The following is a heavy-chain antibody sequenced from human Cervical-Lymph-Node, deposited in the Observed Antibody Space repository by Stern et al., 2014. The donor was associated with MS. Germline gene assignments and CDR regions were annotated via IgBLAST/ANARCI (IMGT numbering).Heavy chain of an antibody. CDR1: GFTFSSYS. Sequence: EVQLVESGGGLVKPGGSLRLSCAASGFTFSSYSMNWVRPAPGKGLEWVASISSGGSYIYYADSLKGRFTISRDNAKNSLYLQMNSLRAEDTAVYYCARGRGGNYRYYFDYLGQGTLVTVSS. D-gene: IGHD4-23*01. V-gene: IGHV3-21*01. J-gene: IGHJ4*02. CDR2: ISSGGSYI. CDR3: ARGRGGNYRYYFDY.